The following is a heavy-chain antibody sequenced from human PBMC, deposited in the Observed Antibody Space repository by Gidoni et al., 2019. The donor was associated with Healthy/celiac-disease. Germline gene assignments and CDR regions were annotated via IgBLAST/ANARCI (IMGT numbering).Heavy chain of an antibody. CDR3: ARCHAIFGVVNTFYYYGMDV. D-gene: IGHD3-3*01. V-gene: IGHV3-33*01. Sequence: QVQLVESGGGVVQPGRSLRLSCAASGLTFSSYGLHWVRQAPGKGLDWVAVIWYDGSNKYYADSVKGRFTISRDNSKNTLYLQMNSLRAEDTAVYYCARCHAIFGVVNTFYYYGMDVWGQGTTVTVSS. CDR1: GLTFSSYG. J-gene: IGHJ6*02. CDR2: IWYDGSNK.